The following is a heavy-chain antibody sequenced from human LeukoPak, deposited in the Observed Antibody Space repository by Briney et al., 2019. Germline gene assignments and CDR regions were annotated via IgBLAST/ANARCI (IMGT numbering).Heavy chain of an antibody. V-gene: IGHV4-30-2*03. J-gene: IGHJ4*02. CDR3: VGVPAAIQVYYFDY. CDR1: GGSISSGGYS. CDR2: IYHSGST. Sequence: SQTLSLTCAVSGGSISSGGYSWSWIRQPPGKGLEWIGSIYHSGSTYYNPFLKSRVTISVDTSKNQFSLKLSSVTAADTAVYYCVGVPAAIQVYYFDYWGQGTLVTVSS. D-gene: IGHD2-2*01.